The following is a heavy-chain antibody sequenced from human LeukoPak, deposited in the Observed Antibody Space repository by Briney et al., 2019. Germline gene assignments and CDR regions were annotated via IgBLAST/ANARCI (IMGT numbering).Heavy chain of an antibody. J-gene: IGHJ6*02. CDR3: SRGGAHGMDV. D-gene: IGHD1-26*01. Sequence: GGSLRLSCAASGFTFSDYYMTWIRQAPGKGLEWVSYISGVASDIHYADSVKGRFTISRDNAKNSVYLQVNSLRAEDTAVYYCSRGGAHGMDVWGQGTTVTVSS. CDR1: GFTFSDYY. CDR2: ISGVASDI. V-gene: IGHV3-11*01.